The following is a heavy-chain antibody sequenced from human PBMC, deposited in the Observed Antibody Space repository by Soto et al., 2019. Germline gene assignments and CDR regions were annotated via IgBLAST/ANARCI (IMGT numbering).Heavy chain of an antibody. V-gene: IGHV1-2*04. CDR2: INPNSGGT. Sequence: QVQLEQSGAEVKKPGASVKVSCKASGYTFTGYYIHWVRQAPGEGLEWMGWINPNSGGTNYAQKFQGWVVMTRDTSISTAYMDLTRLKSDDTAVYYCASHLDSGFDPNALDVWGQGTTVTVS. CDR3: ASHLDSGFDPNALDV. J-gene: IGHJ6*02. D-gene: IGHD5-12*01. CDR1: GYTFTGYY.